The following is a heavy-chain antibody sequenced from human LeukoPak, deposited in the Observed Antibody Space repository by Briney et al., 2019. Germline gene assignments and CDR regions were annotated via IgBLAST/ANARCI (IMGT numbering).Heavy chain of an antibody. CDR2: ISYDGSNK. CDR3: AKDVGADYYFDY. V-gene: IGHV3-30*18. J-gene: IGHJ4*02. Sequence: GGSLRLSCAASGFTFSSYGMHWVRQAPGKGLEWVAVISYDGSNKYYADSVKGRFTISRDNSKNTLYLQMNSLRAEDTAVYYCAKDVGADYYFDYWGREPWSPSPQ. CDR1: GFTFSSYG. D-gene: IGHD2-15*01.